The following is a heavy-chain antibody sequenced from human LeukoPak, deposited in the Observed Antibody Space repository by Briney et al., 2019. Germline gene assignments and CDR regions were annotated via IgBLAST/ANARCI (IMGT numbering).Heavy chain of an antibody. Sequence: GGSPRLSCAASGFTFSSYWMRWVRQAPGKGLVWVSRIHSDGSSTTYADSVKGRFTISRDNAKNTLYLQMNSLRAEDTAVYYCARGGAFCGGDCYQIDYWGQGTLVIVSS. V-gene: IGHV3-74*01. CDR3: ARGGAFCGGDCYQIDY. D-gene: IGHD2-21*02. CDR1: GFTFSSYW. CDR2: IHSDGSST. J-gene: IGHJ4*02.